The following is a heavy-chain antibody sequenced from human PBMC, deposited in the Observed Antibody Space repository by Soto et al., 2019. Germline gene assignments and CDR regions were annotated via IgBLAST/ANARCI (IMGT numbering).Heavy chain of an antibody. V-gene: IGHV4-61*05. CDR3: ARDSSGLDY. Sequence: PSETLSLTCTVSGGSISSTSSYWGWSRQAPGKGLEWIGYIYYSGSTYYNPSLKSRVTISVDTSKNQFSLKLSSVTAAATAVYYCARDSSGLDYWGQGTLVTVSS. J-gene: IGHJ4*02. D-gene: IGHD3-22*01. CDR2: IYYSGST. CDR1: GGSISSTSSY.